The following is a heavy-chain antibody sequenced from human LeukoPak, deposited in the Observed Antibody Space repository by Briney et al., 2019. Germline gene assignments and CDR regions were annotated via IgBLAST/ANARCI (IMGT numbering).Heavy chain of an antibody. CDR3: ARTQGAVGATAYFDL. Sequence: KASGTPFPTFTVPGGPHHTFCWEWIRQPPREGLEWVGGIYYSGNTNYNPSLKSRVTISVDTSKNQFSLKLSSVTAADTAVYYCARTQGAVGATAYFDLWGRGTLVTVSS. CDR1: GGPHHTFC. D-gene: IGHD1-26*01. CDR2: IYYSGNT. V-gene: IGHV4-59*08. J-gene: IGHJ2*01.